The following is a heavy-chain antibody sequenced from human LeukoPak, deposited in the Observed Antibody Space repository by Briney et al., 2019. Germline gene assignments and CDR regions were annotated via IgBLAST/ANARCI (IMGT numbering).Heavy chain of an antibody. Sequence: PGGSLKLSCAASGFTFSNYGMHWVRQAPGKGLVWVSRINTDGSSTNYADSVKGRFTISRDNAKNTLYLQMNSLRAEDTAVYYCARDSAYCGGDCYSFDYWGQGTLVTVSS. CDR1: GFTFSNYG. CDR3: ARDSAYCGGDCYSFDY. J-gene: IGHJ4*02. V-gene: IGHV3-74*01. D-gene: IGHD2-21*02. CDR2: INTDGSST.